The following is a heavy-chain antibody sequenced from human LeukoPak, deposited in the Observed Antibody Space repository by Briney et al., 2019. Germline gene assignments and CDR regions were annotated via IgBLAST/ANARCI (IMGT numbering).Heavy chain of an antibody. CDR3: ASEYYYGSGSYYIDY. D-gene: IGHD3-10*01. V-gene: IGHV1-2*06. J-gene: IGHJ4*02. CDR1: GYTFTGHY. Sequence: ASVKVSCKAPGYTFTGHYMHWVRQAPGQGLEWMGRINPNSGGTNYAQKFQGRVTITRDTSISTAYMELSRLRSDDTAVYYCASEYYYGSGSYYIDYWGQGTLVTVSS. CDR2: INPNSGGT.